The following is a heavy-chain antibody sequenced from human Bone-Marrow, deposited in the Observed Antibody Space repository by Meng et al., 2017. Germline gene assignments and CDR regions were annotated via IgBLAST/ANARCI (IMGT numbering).Heavy chain of an antibody. V-gene: IGHV4-4*02. CDR1: GGSISSSNG. J-gene: IGHJ4*02. Sequence: VRLQASGPGLVKPAGTLSLTCAVSGGSISSSNGWSWVRQPPGKGLEWIGEIYHSGSTNYNPSLKSRVTISVDKSKNQFSLKLSSVTAADTAVYYCARGYSSSWYPLAPFDYWGQGTLVTVSS. CDR3: ARGYSSSWYPLAPFDY. D-gene: IGHD6-13*01. CDR2: IYHSGST.